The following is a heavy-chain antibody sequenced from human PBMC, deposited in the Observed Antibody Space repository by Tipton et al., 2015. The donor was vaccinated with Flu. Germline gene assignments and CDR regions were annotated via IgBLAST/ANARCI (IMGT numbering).Heavy chain of an antibody. Sequence: TLSLTCTVSGGAITGHSWNWIRQPAGKNLEWIGRVSTTKRTDYNPSLKSRVTMSVDMSTNQFSLTLISVSAADTAVYYCVRVDYDNSWTLFDFWGRGILVTVSS. CDR2: VSTTKRT. D-gene: IGHD3-22*01. J-gene: IGHJ4*02. V-gene: IGHV4-4*07. CDR3: VRVDYDNSWTLFDF. CDR1: GGAITGHS.